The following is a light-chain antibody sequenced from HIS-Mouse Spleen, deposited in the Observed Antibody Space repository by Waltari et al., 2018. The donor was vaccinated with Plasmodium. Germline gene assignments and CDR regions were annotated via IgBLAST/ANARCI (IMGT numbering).Light chain of an antibody. J-gene: IGLJ2*01. V-gene: IGLV2-8*01. CDR2: EVS. Sequence: QSALTQPPSASGSPGQPVTISCTGPSSHVGGYNYVSWYQQHPGKAPKLTIYEVSKRPSGVPDRFSGSKSGNTASLTVSGLQAEDEADYYCSSYAGSNNLVFGGGTKLTVL. CDR1: SSHVGGYNY. CDR3: SSYAGSNNLV.